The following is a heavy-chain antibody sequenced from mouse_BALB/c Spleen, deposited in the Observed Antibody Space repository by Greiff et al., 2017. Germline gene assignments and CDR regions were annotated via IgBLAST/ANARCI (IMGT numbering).Heavy chain of an antibody. CDR3: ARLITTSAMDY. V-gene: IGHV5-9*03. CDR1: GFTFSSYT. CDR2: ISSGGGNT. Sequence: EVMLVESGGGLVKPGGSLKLSCAASGFTFSSYTMSWVRQTPEKRLEWVATISSGGGNTYYPDSVKGRFTISRDNAKNNLYLQMSSLRSEDTALYYCARLITTSAMDYWGQGTSVTVSS. J-gene: IGHJ4*01. D-gene: IGHD2-4*01.